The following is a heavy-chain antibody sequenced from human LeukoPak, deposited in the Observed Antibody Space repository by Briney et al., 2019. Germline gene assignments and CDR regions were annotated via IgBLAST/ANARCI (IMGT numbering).Heavy chain of an antibody. D-gene: IGHD4-23*01. J-gene: IGHJ5*02. CDR1: GYTFTSYY. CDR2: INPSGGST. CDR3: ARDNSVEDTAWWFDP. Sequence: ASVKVSCKASGYTFTSYYMHWVRQAPGEGLEWMGIINPSGGSTSYAQKFQGRVTMTRDMSTSTDYMELSSLRSEDTAVYYCARDNSVEDTAWWFDPWGQGTLVTVSS. V-gene: IGHV1-46*01.